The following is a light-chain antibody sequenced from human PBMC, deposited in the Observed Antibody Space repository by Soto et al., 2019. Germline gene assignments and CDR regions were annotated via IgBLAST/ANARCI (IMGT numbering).Light chain of an antibody. V-gene: IGLV2-23*01. CDR1: SSDIGGYNL. CDR2: EGS. CDR3: SSYADSHNSVI. Sequence: QSALTQPASVSGSPGQSITLSCTGTSSDIGGYNLVSWYQQYPGKAPKLIIYEGSKRPSGVSNRFSGSKSGNTASLTISGLQAEDEADYYCSSYADSHNSVIFGGGTKLTVL. J-gene: IGLJ2*01.